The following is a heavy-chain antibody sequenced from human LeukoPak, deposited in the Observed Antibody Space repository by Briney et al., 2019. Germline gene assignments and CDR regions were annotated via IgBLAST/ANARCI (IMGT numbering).Heavy chain of an antibody. V-gene: IGHV1-18*01. D-gene: IGHD3-3*01. CDR2: ISAYNGNT. CDR3: ARERRSEFWPYYFDY. Sequence: ASVKVSCKASGYTFTSYGISWVRQAPGQGLEWMGWISAYNGNTNYAQKLQGRVTMTTDTSTSTAYMELRSLRSDDTAVYYCARERRSEFWPYYFDYWGQGTLVTVSS. CDR1: GYTFTSYG. J-gene: IGHJ4*02.